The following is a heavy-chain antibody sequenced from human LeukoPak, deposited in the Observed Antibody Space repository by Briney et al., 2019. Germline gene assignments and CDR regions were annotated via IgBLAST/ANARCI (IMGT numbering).Heavy chain of an antibody. CDR2: IIPILGIA. CDR3: ARDGVTMFSGMDV. D-gene: IGHD3-10*02. V-gene: IGHV1-69*04. J-gene: IGHJ6*02. CDR1: GGTFSSYT. Sequence: SVKVSCKASGGTFSSYTISWVRQAPGQGLEWMGRIIPILGIANYAQKFQGRVTITADRSTSTAYMELSSLRSEDTAVYYCARDGVTMFSGMDVWGQGTTVTVSS.